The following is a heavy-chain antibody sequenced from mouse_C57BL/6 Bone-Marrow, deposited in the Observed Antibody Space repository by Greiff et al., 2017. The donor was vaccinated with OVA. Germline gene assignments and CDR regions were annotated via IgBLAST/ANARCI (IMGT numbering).Heavy chain of an antibody. Sequence: VHLVESGPGLVQPSQSLSITCTVSGFSLTSYGVHWVRQSPGKGLEWLGVIWSGGSTAYNAAFISRLSISKDNSKSQVFFKMNSLQADDTAIYYCARRHSSWYFDVWGSGTTVTVSS. CDR3: ARRHSSWYFDV. J-gene: IGHJ1*01. CDR1: GFSLTSYG. CDR2: IWSGGST. V-gene: IGHV2-2*01. D-gene: IGHD1-1*01.